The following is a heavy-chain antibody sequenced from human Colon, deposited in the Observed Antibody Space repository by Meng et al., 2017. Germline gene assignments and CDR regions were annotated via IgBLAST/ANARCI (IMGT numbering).Heavy chain of an antibody. Sequence: GGSLRLSCKGSGYEFFGYWIAWVRQMPGKGLEWIGMIYPDRSDTTYSPSFQGQVTISVDKSMNTAYLQWSSLKASDTAMYYCARFGDASFSLHYYDYWGQGTLVTVSS. V-gene: IGHV5-51*01. CDR3: ARFGDASFSLHYYDY. D-gene: IGHD2-21*01. CDR2: IYPDRSDT. J-gene: IGHJ4*02. CDR1: GYEFFGYW.